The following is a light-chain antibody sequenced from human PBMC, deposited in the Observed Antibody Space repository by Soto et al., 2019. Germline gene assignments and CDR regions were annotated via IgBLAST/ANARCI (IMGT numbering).Light chain of an antibody. CDR3: TSYTSSRTPYV. CDR1: SSDVGGYNY. Sequence: QSVLTQPASVSGSPGQSITISCTGTSSDVGGYNYVSWYQQHPGKAPKLMIYEVSNRPSGVSNRFSGSKSGNTASLTISGVPAEDEADYYCTSYTSSRTPYVFGTGTKVTVL. J-gene: IGLJ1*01. V-gene: IGLV2-14*01. CDR2: EVS.